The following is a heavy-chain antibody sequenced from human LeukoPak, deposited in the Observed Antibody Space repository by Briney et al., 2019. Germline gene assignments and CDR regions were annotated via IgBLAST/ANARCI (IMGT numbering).Heavy chain of an antibody. Sequence: GGSLRLSCVVSGFTFSDYWMSWVRQAPGKGLEWVDNIKRDGSEKYYVDSVRGRFPISRDNAKNSVYLQMNSLRAEDTAVHYCARGGKFYYDSSGYSEDFWGRGTLVTVPS. D-gene: IGHD3-22*01. J-gene: IGHJ4*02. CDR2: IKRDGSEK. CDR3: ARGGKFYYDSSGYSEDF. V-gene: IGHV3-7*03. CDR1: GFTFSDYW.